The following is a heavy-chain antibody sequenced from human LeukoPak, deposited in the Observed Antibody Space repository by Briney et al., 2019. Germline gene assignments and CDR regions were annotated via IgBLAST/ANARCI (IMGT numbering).Heavy chain of an antibody. Sequence: SGGSLRLSCAASGFTFSDYYMSWIRQAPGKGLEWVSYISSSGSTIYYADSVKGRFTISRDNAKNSLYLQMNSLRAEDTAVYYCARGGSSWYSPRYYYYYMDVWGNGTTVTVSS. V-gene: IGHV3-11*04. CDR2: ISSSGSTI. CDR3: ARGGSSWYSPRYYYYYMDV. CDR1: GFTFSDYY. D-gene: IGHD6-13*01. J-gene: IGHJ6*03.